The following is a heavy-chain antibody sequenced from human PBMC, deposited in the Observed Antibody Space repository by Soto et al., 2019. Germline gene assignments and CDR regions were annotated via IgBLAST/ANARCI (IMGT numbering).Heavy chain of an antibody. J-gene: IGHJ4*02. CDR1: GVTCDDFA. Sequence: GGSLRLSCTAAGVTCDDFAGHWVRQAQGKGLEWVSGISWNSGSIGYADSVKGRSTISRDNAKNSLYLQMNSLRAEDTALYYCAKDTAPAATNRLNYYFDYWGQGTLVTVSS. D-gene: IGHD2-15*01. CDR3: AKDTAPAATNRLNYYFDY. V-gene: IGHV3-9*01. CDR2: ISWNSGSI.